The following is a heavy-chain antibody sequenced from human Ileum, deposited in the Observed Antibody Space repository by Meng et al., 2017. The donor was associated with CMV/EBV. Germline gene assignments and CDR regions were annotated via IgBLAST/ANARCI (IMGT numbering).Heavy chain of an antibody. Sequence: ASVKVSCKASDYTFTSYFVSWVRQAPGQGLEWMGWISPYNGNTNYAPSFHARVTMTTDTSTFTAYMELKSLTSADTAVYYCAKTDCSNGMDVWGQGTTVTVSS. CDR3: AKTDCSNGMDV. V-gene: IGHV1-18*01. CDR1: DYTFTSYF. CDR2: ISPYNGNT. D-gene: IGHD4-11*01. J-gene: IGHJ6*02.